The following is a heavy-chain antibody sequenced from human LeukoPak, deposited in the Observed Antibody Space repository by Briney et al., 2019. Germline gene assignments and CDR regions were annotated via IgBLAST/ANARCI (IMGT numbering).Heavy chain of an antibody. CDR2: ISGSGGST. J-gene: IGHJ6*03. V-gene: IGHV3-23*01. CDR3: AKDPYCSNYYYYMDV. Sequence: GGSLRLSCAASGFTFSSYAMSWVRQAPGKGLEWVSAISGSGGSTYYADSVKGRFTISRDNSKNTLYLQMNSLRAEDTAVYYCAKDPYCSNYYYYMDVWGKGTTVTVSS. D-gene: IGHD4-11*01. CDR1: GFTFSSYA.